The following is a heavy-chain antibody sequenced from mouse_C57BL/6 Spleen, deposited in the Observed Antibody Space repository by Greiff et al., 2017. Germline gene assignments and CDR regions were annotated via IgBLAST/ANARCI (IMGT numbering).Heavy chain of an antibody. CDR3: ARDDYESFGY. CDR2: IDPEDGDT. J-gene: IGHJ2*01. Sequence: VQLQQSGAELVKPGASVKLSCTASGFNITDYYMHWVKQRTEQGLEWIGRIDPEDGDTKYAPKFQGKATITADTSSNTAYLQLSSLTSEDTAVYYCARDDYESFGYWGQGTTLTVSS. CDR1: GFNITDYY. D-gene: IGHD2-4*01. V-gene: IGHV14-2*01.